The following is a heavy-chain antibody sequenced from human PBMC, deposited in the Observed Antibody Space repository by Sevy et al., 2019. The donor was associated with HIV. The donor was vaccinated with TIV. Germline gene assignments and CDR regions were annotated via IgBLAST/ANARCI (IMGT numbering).Heavy chain of an antibody. CDR2: INPNSGGT. CDR3: ARRYDFWSGYYGFDY. V-gene: IGHV1-2*06. Sequence: ASVKVSCKTSGYTFTDYYMHSVRQAPGQGLEWMGRINPNSGGTNYPQKFEGRVTMTRDTSISTAYMELNRLTSDDTAAYYCARRYDFWSGYYGFDYWGQGTLVTVSS. D-gene: IGHD3-3*01. J-gene: IGHJ4*02. CDR1: GYTFTDYY.